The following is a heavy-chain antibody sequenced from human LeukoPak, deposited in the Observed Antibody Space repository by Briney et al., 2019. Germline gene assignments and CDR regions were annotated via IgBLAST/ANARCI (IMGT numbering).Heavy chain of an antibody. CDR2: MYNSGSA. CDR1: GGSISGSY. CDR3: ARGIESYGDYGY. V-gene: IGHV4-59*01. D-gene: IGHD4-17*01. J-gene: IGHJ4*02. Sequence: SETLSLTCTVSGGSISGSYWSWIRQPPGKGLEWIAYMYNSGSANYNPSLKSRVTISIDTSKNQFSLKLSSLTAADTAIYYCARGIESYGDYGYWGQGILVTVSP.